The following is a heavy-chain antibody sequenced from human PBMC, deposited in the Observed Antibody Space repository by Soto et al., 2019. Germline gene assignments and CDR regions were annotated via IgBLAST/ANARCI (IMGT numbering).Heavy chain of an antibody. D-gene: IGHD3-10*01. CDR3: VRGRAQPRRGAFGM. CDR1: GGSISTYY. J-gene: IGHJ3*02. CDR2: IYYSGST. V-gene: IGHV4-59*01. Sequence: QVQLQESGPGLVKPSETLSLNCTVSGGSISTYYWSWIRQPPGKGLEWIGYIYYSGSTNYNPALKSRVTLLADTSKNPFSLRLNSWAAADNAAFYFVRGRAQPRRGAFGMWGQGTMVTVSS.